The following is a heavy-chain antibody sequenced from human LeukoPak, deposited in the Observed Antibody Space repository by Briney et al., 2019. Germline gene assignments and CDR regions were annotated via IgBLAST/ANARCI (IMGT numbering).Heavy chain of an antibody. CDR1: GGTFSSYA. J-gene: IGHJ6*04. CDR3: ARDVSNWNDEDYYYGMDV. Sequence: ASVKVSCKPSGGTFSSYAISWVRQAPGQGLEWMGGIIPIFGTANYAQKFQGRVTITADKSTSTAYMELSSLRSEDTAVYYCARDVSNWNDEDYYYGMDVWGKGTTVTVSS. CDR2: IIPIFGTA. V-gene: IGHV1-69*06. D-gene: IGHD1-1*01.